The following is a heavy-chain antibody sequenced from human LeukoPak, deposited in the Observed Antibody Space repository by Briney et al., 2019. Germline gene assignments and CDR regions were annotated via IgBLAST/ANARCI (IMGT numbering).Heavy chain of an antibody. CDR2: IYWDDDK. D-gene: IGHD2-2*01. V-gene: IGHV2-5*02. Sequence: SGPTLVKPTQTLTLTCTFSGFSLSTSGVGVGWIRQPPGKALEWLALIYWDDDKRYSPSLKSRLTITKDTSKNQVVLTMTNLDPVDTATYYCAHIVVVPAAIEVDYWGQGTLVTVSS. CDR3: AHIVVVPAAIEVDY. CDR1: GFSLSTSGVG. J-gene: IGHJ4*02.